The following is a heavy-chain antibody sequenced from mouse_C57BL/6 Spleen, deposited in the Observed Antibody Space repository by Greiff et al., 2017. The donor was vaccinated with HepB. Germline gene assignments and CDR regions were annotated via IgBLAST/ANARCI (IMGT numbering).Heavy chain of an antibody. CDR1: GYTFTSYW. CDR3: ARGYDYDVAWVAY. Sequence: VQLQQPGAELVKPGASVKLSCKASGYTFTSYWMQWVKQRPGQGLEWIGEIDPSDSYTNYNQKFKGKATLTVDTSSSTAYMQLSSLTSEDSAVYYCARGYDYDVAWVAYGGQGTRVTVSA. D-gene: IGHD2-4*01. J-gene: IGHJ3*01. CDR2: IDPSDSYT. V-gene: IGHV1-50*01.